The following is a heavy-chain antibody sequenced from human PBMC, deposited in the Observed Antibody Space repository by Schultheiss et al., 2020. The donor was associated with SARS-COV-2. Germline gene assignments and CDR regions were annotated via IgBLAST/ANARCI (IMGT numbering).Heavy chain of an antibody. CDR2: FDPEDGET. CDR3: ATDLRELPLAFDI. D-gene: IGHD1-26*01. V-gene: IGHV1-24*01. Sequence: ASVKVSCKVSGYTLTELSMHWVRQAPGKGLEWMGGFDPEDGETIYAQKFQGRVTMTEDTSTDTAYMELSSLRSDDTAVYYCATDLRELPLAFDIWGQGTMVTVSS. J-gene: IGHJ3*02. CDR1: GYTLTELS.